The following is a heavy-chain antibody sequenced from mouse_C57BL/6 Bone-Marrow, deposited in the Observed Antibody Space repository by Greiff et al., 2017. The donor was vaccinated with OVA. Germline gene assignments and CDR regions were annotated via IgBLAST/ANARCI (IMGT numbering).Heavy chain of an antibody. Sequence: VQLQESGAELVRPGTSVKVSCKASGYAFTNYLIEWVKQRPGQGLEWIGVINPGSGGTNYNEKFKGKATLTADKSSSTAYMQLSSLTSEDSAVYFCARSDDPYAMDYWGQGTSVTVSS. CDR2: INPGSGGT. D-gene: IGHD2-3*01. CDR1: GYAFTNYL. CDR3: ARSDDPYAMDY. V-gene: IGHV1-54*01. J-gene: IGHJ4*01.